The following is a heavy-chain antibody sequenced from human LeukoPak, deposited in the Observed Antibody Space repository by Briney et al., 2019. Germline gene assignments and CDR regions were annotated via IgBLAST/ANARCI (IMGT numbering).Heavy chain of an antibody. D-gene: IGHD2-15*01. Sequence: SETLSLTCAVYGGSFSGYYWSWIRQPPGKGLEWIGEINHSGSTNYNPSLKSRATISVDTSKNQFSLKLSSVTAADTAVYYCARGLDGVVAATCGFDYWGQGTLVTVSS. CDR3: ARGLDGVVAATCGFDY. CDR2: INHSGST. V-gene: IGHV4-34*01. CDR1: GGSFSGYY. J-gene: IGHJ4*02.